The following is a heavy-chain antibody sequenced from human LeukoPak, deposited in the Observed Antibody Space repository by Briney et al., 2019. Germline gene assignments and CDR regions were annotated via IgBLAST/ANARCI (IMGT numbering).Heavy chain of an antibody. J-gene: IGHJ4*02. V-gene: IGHV3-15*01. CDR1: GFTFSNAW. CDR2: IKSKTDGGTT. Sequence: GGSLRLSCAASGFTFSNAWMRWVRQAPGKGLEWVGRIKSKTDGGTTDYAAPVKGRFTISRDDSKNTLYLQMNSLKTEDTAVYYCTTDLVYYYGSGNFDYWGQGTLVTVSS. CDR3: TTDLVYYYGSGNFDY. D-gene: IGHD3-10*01.